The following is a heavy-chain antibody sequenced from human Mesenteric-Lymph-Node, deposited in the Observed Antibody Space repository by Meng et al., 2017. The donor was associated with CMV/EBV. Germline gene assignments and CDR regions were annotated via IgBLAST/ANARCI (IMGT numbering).Heavy chain of an antibody. V-gene: IGHV3-33*03. CDR1: GFTFNIYA. J-gene: IGHJ6*02. D-gene: IGHD6-13*01. CDR3: VKVGRSSSWNYYYYGMDV. CDR2: IWYDGSNK. Sequence: GESLKISCAASGFTFNIYAMHWVRQAPGKGLEWVAVIWYDGSNKNYADSVRGRFTISRDDSKNTLYLQMNPLRPEDTGVYYCVKVGRSSSWNYYYYGMDVWGQGTTVTVSS.